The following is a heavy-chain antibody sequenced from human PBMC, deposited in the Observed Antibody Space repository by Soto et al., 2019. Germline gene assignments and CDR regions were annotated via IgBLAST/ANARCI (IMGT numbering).Heavy chain of an antibody. J-gene: IGHJ4*02. CDR1: GGSISRYY. Sequence: SETLSLTCTVSGGSISRYYWSWIRQPPGKGLEWIGYVFYSGSSNYNPSLKSRVTISVDTSKNQFSLKLRSVTAADTSVYYCARGRNDLLTGHYYFDYWGQGTLVTVSS. CDR2: VFYSGSS. V-gene: IGHV4-59*01. D-gene: IGHD3-9*01. CDR3: ARGRNDLLTGHYYFDY.